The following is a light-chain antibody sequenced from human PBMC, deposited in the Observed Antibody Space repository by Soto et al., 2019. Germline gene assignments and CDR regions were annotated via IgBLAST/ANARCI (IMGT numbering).Light chain of an antibody. CDR1: SGSVSTSYY. Sequence: QAVVTQEPSFSVSPGGTVTLTCGLSSGSVSTSYYPSWYQQTPGQAPRTLIYSTSTRSSGVPDRFSGSILGNKAALTITGAQADDESDYYCVLDMGSGISVFGGGTKVTVL. CDR3: VLDMGSGISV. V-gene: IGLV8-61*01. CDR2: STS. J-gene: IGLJ3*02.